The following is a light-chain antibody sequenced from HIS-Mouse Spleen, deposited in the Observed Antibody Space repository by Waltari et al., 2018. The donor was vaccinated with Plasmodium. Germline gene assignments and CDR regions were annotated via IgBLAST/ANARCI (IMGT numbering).Light chain of an antibody. CDR2: AAS. CDR3: QQYYSYLLT. V-gene: IGKV1-8*01. CDR1: QGISSY. J-gene: IGKJ4*01. Sequence: IQMTQSPSSFSASTGDRVTITCRASQGISSYLALYQQKPGKDPKLLIYAASTLQSGVPSRFSSSESGTYFTLTISCLQSEDVTTYYCQQYYSYLLTCCGGTKMELK.